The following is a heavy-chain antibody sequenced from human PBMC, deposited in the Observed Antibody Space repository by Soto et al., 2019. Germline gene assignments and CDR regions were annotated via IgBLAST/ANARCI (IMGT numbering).Heavy chain of an antibody. J-gene: IGHJ2*01. Sequence: QVQLQESGPGLVKPSQTLSLTCTVSGGSISSGDYYWSWIRQPPGKGLAWIGYIYYSGSTYYNPSLKSRVTISVDTSKNQFSLKLSSVTAADTAVYYCASRRGYSYGYWYFDLWGRGTLVTVSS. V-gene: IGHV4-30-4*01. CDR1: GGSISSGDYY. CDR2: IYYSGST. CDR3: ASRRGYSYGYWYFDL. D-gene: IGHD5-18*01.